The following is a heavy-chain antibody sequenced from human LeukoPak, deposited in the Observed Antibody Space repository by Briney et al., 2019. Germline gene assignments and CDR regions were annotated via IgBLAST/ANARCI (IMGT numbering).Heavy chain of an antibody. CDR3: ARRVIIATLDY. D-gene: IGHD3-10*01. J-gene: IGHJ4*02. CDR1: GGSISSSSYY. CDR2: IYYSGTT. Sequence: PSETPSLTCTVSGGSISSSSYYWGWIRQPPGKGLEWIGSIYYSGTTFYNPSLKSRVTISVDTSKNQFSLRLSSVTAADTAVYYCARRVIIATLDYWGQGTLVTVSS. V-gene: IGHV4-39*01.